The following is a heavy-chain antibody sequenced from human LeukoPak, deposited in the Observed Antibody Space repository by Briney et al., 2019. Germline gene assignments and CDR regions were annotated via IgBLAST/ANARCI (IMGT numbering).Heavy chain of an antibody. CDR2: INSDGTRR. CDR3: VRDADGGNSWFDT. J-gene: IGHJ5*02. Sequence: GGSLRLSCAASGLSFSSYWMHWVRQAPGKGLVWVSRINSDGTRRSYADSVKGRFTISRDNAKNTLYLQMNSLRAEDTALYYCVRDADGGNSWFDTWGQGTLVTVSS. V-gene: IGHV3-74*01. D-gene: IGHD4-23*01. CDR1: GLSFSSYW.